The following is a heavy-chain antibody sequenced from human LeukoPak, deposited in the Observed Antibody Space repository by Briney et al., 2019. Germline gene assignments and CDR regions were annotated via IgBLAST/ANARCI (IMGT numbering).Heavy chain of an antibody. V-gene: IGHV3-21*01. J-gene: IGHJ4*02. D-gene: IGHD4-17*01. CDR3: ARAVYGVQACFDF. CDR2: ISSSSSYI. CDR1: GFTFSSYS. Sequence: PGGSLRLSCATSGFTFSSYSMNWVRQAPGKGLEWVSCISSSSSYIYYTDSVKGRFTISRDNAKNSLTLQMNSLRAEDTAVYYCARAVYGVQACFDFWGQGTLVTVSS.